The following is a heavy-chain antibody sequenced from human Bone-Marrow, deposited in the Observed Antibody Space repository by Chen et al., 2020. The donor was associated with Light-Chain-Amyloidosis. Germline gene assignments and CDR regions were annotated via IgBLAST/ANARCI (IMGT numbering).Heavy chain of an antibody. J-gene: IGHJ4*02. CDR3: ARSYYDFWSGYLNYFDY. D-gene: IGHD3-3*01. CDR2: IWYDGSNK. Sequence: QVQLVESGGGVVQPGRSLRLSCAASGFTFSSYGMHWVRRAPGKGLEWVAVIWYDGSNKYYADSVKGRFTISRDNSKNTLYLQMNSLRAEDTAVYYCARSYYDFWSGYLNYFDYWGQGTLVTVSS. CDR1: GFTFSSYG. V-gene: IGHV3-33*01.